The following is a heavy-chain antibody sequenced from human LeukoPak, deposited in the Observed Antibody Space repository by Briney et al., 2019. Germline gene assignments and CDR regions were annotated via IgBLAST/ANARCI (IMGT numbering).Heavy chain of an antibody. CDR3: ARDLTGDKDYYYYYYMDV. J-gene: IGHJ6*03. CDR2: IIPIFGTA. CDR1: GYTFTSYY. D-gene: IGHD7-27*01. V-gene: IGHV1-69*13. Sequence: ASVKVSCKASGYTFTSYYMHWVRQAPGQGLEWMGGIIPIFGTANYAQKFQGRVTITADESTSTAYMELSSLRSEDTAVYYCARDLTGDKDYYYYYYMDVWGKGTTVTVSS.